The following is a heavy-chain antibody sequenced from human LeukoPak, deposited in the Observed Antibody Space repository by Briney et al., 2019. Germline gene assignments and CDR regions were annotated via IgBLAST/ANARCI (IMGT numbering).Heavy chain of an antibody. CDR3: ASTMARYCSSTSCSLDSWFDP. CDR2: IYYSGST. V-gene: IGHV4-59*08. Sequence: SETLSLTCTVSGGSISSYYWSWIRQPPGKGLEWIGYIYYSGSTNYNPSLKSRVTISVDTSKNQFSLKLSSVTAADTAVYYCASTMARYCSSTSCSLDSWFDPWGQGTLVTVSS. CDR1: GGSISSYY. J-gene: IGHJ5*02. D-gene: IGHD2-2*01.